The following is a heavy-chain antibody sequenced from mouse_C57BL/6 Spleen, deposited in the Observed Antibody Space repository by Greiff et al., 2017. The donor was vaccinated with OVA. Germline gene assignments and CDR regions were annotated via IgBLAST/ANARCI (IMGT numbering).Heavy chain of an antibody. CDR2: IDPETGGT. CDR1: GYTFTDYE. J-gene: IGHJ4*01. CDR3: TRCPAVPPPHYYGNYGAMDY. Sequence: VQLQQSGAELVRPGASVTLSCKASGYTFTDYEMHWVKQTPVHGLEWIGAIDPETGGTAYNQKFKGKAILTADKSSSTAYMELRSLTSDGSAVYYCTRCPAVPPPHYYGNYGAMDYWGQGTSVTVSS. D-gene: IGHD2-1*01. V-gene: IGHV1-15*01.